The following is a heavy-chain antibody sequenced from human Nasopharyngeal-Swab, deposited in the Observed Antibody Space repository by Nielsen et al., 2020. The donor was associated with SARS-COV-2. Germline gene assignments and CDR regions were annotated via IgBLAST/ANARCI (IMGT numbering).Heavy chain of an antibody. CDR2: IWYDGSNK. CDR1: GFTFSSYG. Sequence: SLKISCAASGFTFSSYGMHWVRQAPGKGLEWVAVIWYDGSNKYYADPVKGRFTISRDNSKNTLYLQMNSLRAEDTAVYYCARDCDHHYFDYWGQGTLVTVSS. V-gene: IGHV3-33*01. CDR3: ARDCDHHYFDY. J-gene: IGHJ4*02. D-gene: IGHD1-14*01.